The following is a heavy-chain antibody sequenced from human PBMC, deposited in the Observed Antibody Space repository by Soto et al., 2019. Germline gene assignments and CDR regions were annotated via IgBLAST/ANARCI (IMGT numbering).Heavy chain of an antibody. CDR2: IYSGGST. CDR1: GFTVSSNH. CDR3: ARAYTGFDY. D-gene: IGHD1-1*01. Sequence: EVQLVESGGGLVQPGGSLRLSCGASGFTVSSNHMTWVRQAPGKGLEWVSIIYSGGSTSYADSVKGRFTIPRDNSKNTLYLQMNSLRAEDTAVYYCARAYTGFDYWGQGTLVTVSS. J-gene: IGHJ4*02. V-gene: IGHV3-66*01.